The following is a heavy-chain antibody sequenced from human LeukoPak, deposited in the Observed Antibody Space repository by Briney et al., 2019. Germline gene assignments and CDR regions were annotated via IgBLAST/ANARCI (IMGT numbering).Heavy chain of an antibody. CDR1: GGSFSGYY. Sequence: SETLSLTCAVYGGSFSGYYWSWIRQPPGKGLEWIGEINHSGSTNYNPSLKGRVTISVDTSKNQFSLKLSSVTAADTAVYYCATVLKDYWGQGTLVTVSS. J-gene: IGHJ4*02. CDR3: ATVLKDY. V-gene: IGHV4-34*01. CDR2: INHSGST.